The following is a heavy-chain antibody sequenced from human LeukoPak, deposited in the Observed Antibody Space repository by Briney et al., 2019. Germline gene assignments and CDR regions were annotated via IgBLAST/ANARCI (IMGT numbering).Heavy chain of an antibody. Sequence: GRSLRLSRAASGFTFSSYAISWVRQAAGKGPEWVSTISASVGSIWPAGPVEGQFTISTDNSRNTPYLQMSSLRAEDTAVYSGAKAFDDLYWGSSHFSYYFDFWGQGTPVTVSS. CDR2: ISASVGSI. CDR3: AKAFDDLYWGSSHFSYYFDF. J-gene: IGHJ4*02. CDR1: GFTFSSYA. V-gene: IGHV3-23*01. D-gene: IGHD3-16*01.